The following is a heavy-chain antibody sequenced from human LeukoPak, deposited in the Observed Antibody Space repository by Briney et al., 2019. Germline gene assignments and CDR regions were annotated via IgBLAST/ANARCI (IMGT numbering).Heavy chain of an antibody. Sequence: TGGSLRLSCAASGFTFSSYTMNWVRQAPGKGLEWVSSISSSSYYIYYADSVKGRFTISRDDARNSLSLQMNSLRADDTAVYYCAKEMGYCTGGSCYRWFDSWGQGTLVTVSS. V-gene: IGHV3-21*01. CDR3: AKEMGYCTGGSCYRWFDS. CDR2: ISSSSYYI. D-gene: IGHD2-15*01. J-gene: IGHJ5*01. CDR1: GFTFSSYT.